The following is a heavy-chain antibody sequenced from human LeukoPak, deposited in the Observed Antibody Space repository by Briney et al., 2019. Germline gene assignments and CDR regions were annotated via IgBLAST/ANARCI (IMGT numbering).Heavy chain of an antibody. Sequence: PGRSLRLSCAASGFTFSSYAMHWVRQAPGKGLEWVAVISYDGSNKYYADSVKGRFTISRDNSKNTLYLQMDSLRAEDTAVYYCARVVLIAAAGMILDYWGQGTLVTVSS. D-gene: IGHD6-13*01. CDR2: ISYDGSNK. CDR3: ARVVLIAAAGMILDY. CDR1: GFTFSSYA. V-gene: IGHV3-30*04. J-gene: IGHJ4*02.